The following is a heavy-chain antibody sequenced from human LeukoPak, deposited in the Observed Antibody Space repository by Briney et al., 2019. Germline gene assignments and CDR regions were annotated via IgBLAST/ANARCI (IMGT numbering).Heavy chain of an antibody. Sequence: GGSLRLSCVASGFAFNMYGMHWVRQAPDKGQQWVAFIRYDASNEYYVESVKGRFTISRDNTENTLYLQMNSLRAEDTAVYYCARYDYWSGYYPLDLWGQGTLVTVSS. CDR2: IRYDASNE. V-gene: IGHV3-30*02. CDR3: ARYDYWSGYYPLDL. CDR1: GFAFNMYG. D-gene: IGHD3-3*01. J-gene: IGHJ4*02.